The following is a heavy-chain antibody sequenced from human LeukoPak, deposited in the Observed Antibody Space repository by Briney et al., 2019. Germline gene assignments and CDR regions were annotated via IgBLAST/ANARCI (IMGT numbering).Heavy chain of an antibody. V-gene: IGHV1-8*01. CDR2: MNPNTGNT. CDR3: ATTLRNNPP. CDR1: GYSFTSYD. Sequence: ASVKVSCKASGYSFTSYDINWVRQAAGQGLEWIGYMNPNTGNTGYAQKFQGRVTLTRDTSISTAYMELSSLTSEDTAVYYCATTLRNNPPWGQGTLVTVSS. J-gene: IGHJ5*02. D-gene: IGHD1-14*01.